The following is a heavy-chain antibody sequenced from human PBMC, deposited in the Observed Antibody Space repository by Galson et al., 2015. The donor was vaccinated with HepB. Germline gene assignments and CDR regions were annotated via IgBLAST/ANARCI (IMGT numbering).Heavy chain of an antibody. J-gene: IGHJ4*02. Sequence: SVKVSCKASGFAFSTSAVQWVRQARGQGLEWIGWIVVGSGETHYAQKFRGRVTITRDMSTRTSSLELSRLKSEDTAFYYCAANSNDDILSFDHWGQGALVTVSS. CDR2: IVVGSGET. CDR1: GFAFSTSA. D-gene: IGHD3-9*01. CDR3: AANSNDDILSFDH. V-gene: IGHV1-58*01.